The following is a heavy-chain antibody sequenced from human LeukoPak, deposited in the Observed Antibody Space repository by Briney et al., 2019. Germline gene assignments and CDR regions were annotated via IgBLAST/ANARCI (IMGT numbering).Heavy chain of an antibody. Sequence: GSLRLSCAASGFTFSDYYMSWIRQAPGKGLEWIGEINHSGSTNYNPSLKSRVTISVDTSKNQFSLKLSSVTAADTAVYYCARIAARPRYFDLWGRGTLVTVSS. CDR1: GFTFSDYY. V-gene: IGHV4-34*01. CDR2: INHSGST. CDR3: ARIAARPRYFDL. D-gene: IGHD6-6*01. J-gene: IGHJ2*01.